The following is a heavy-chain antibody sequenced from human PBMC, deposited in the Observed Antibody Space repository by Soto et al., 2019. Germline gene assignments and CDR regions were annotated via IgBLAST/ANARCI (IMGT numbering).Heavy chain of an antibody. CDR1: GYTFTNYG. CDR3: ARVPRFKWNLQIDY. D-gene: IGHD1-7*01. CDR2: ISAYNGNR. J-gene: IGHJ4*01. V-gene: IGHV1-18*01. Sequence: ASVKVSCKASGYTFTNYGIIWVRQAPGQGLEWMGWISAYNGNRDYAQKLQGRVTMTTDPSTSTAYMELRSLRSDDSAVYYCARVPRFKWNLQIDYWGHGTLVTVSS.